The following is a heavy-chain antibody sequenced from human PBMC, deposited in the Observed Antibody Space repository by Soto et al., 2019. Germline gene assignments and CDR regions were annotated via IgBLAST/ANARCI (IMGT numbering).Heavy chain of an antibody. J-gene: IGHJ4*02. CDR3: VRDHSRRLTTTSCLDY. Sequence: EVQVVESGGGQVKPGGSLRLSCAASGFTFSSYNMNWVRQAPGKGLEWVSSISGTGSEIYYADSVKGRFTISRDNAKKSVYLQMNSLTAGDTAVYYCVRDHSRRLTTTSCLDYWGQGTLVTVSS. D-gene: IGHD2-2*01. CDR2: ISGTGSEI. V-gene: IGHV3-21*01. CDR1: GFTFSSYN.